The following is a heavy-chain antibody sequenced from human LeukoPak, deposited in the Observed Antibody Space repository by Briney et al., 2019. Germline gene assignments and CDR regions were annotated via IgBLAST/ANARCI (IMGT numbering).Heavy chain of an antibody. J-gene: IGHJ6*03. CDR3: AREEIEEVPTLTFNWVATYYSHYMDV. D-gene: IGHD5-12*01. V-gene: IGHV3-66*02. Sequence: GGSLRLSCAASGFSVSNNYMNWVRQSPGKGLEWVSFIFGGGDTYYADSVKGRFTISRDDSKNTLYLQMSSLRAEDTAVYYCAREEIEEVPTLTFNWVATYYSHYMDVWGKGTTVAVSS. CDR2: IFGGGDT. CDR1: GFSVSNNY.